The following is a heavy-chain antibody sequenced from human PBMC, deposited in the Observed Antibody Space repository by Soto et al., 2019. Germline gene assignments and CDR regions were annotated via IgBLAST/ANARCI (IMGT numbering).Heavy chain of an antibody. V-gene: IGHV3-23*01. CDR3: ARDRQPDGIWTFDY. J-gene: IGHJ4*02. CDR2: IFSGGVTT. Sequence: PGGSLRLSCSASGFTVSTYTMGWVRLAPGKGLEWVSTIFSGGVTTKYADSVTGRFSISRDNSKNILYLQMNSLGVDDTAVYYCARDRQPDGIWTFDYWGRGSLVNVSS. CDR1: GFTVSTYT. D-gene: IGHD2-15*01.